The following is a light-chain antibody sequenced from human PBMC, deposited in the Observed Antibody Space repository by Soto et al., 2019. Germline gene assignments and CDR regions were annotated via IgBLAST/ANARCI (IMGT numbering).Light chain of an antibody. V-gene: IGKV3-20*01. Sequence: EIVLTQSPGTLSLSPGERAALSCRASQSVSSNSLAWYQQKPGQAPRLLIYGASGRATGIPDRFSGSGSGTDFTLTISRLEPEDFAVYFCQLYGSSPWTFGQGTKVEIK. J-gene: IGKJ1*01. CDR2: GAS. CDR1: QSVSSNS. CDR3: QLYGSSPWT.